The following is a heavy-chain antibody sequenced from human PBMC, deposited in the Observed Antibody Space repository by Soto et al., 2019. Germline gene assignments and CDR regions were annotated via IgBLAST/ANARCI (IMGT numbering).Heavy chain of an antibody. V-gene: IGHV4-39*01. J-gene: IGHJ5*02. Sequence: PSETLSLTCTVSGGSISSSSYYWGWIRQPPGKGLEWIGSIYYSGSTYYNPSLKSRVTISVDTSKNQFSLKLSSVTAADTAVYYCATPRGGRYCSGGSCVPIYNWFDPWGQGTLVTVSS. CDR3: ATPRGGRYCSGGSCVPIYNWFDP. D-gene: IGHD2-15*01. CDR1: GGSISSSSYY. CDR2: IYYSGST.